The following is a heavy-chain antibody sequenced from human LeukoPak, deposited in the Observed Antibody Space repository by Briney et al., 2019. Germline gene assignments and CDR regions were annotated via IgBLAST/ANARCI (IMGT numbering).Heavy chain of an antibody. V-gene: IGHV3-21*01. D-gene: IGHD3-22*01. Sequence: GGLRLSCAASGFTFSSYSMNWVRQAPGKGLEWVSSISSSSSYIYYADSVKGRFTISRDNAKNSLYLQMNSLRAEDTAVYYCARDATYDSSGYRSDVGAFDIWGQGTMVTVSS. CDR1: GFTFSSYS. CDR3: ARDATYDSSGYRSDVGAFDI. J-gene: IGHJ3*02. CDR2: ISSSSSYI.